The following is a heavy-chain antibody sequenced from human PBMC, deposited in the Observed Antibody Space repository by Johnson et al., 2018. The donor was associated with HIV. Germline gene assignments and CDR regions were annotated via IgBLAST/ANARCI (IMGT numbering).Heavy chain of an antibody. CDR1: GFTFSSYW. J-gene: IGHJ3*02. V-gene: IGHV3-15*01. CDR2: IKTKTDGGTT. D-gene: IGHD4-23*01. CDR3: TTDYHVVFGGFDI. Sequence: VQLVESGGGLVQPGGSLRLSCAASGFTFSSYWMSWVRQAPGKGLEWVGRIKTKTDGGTTDYAAPVKGRFTISRDDSKNTLYLQMNSLKTEDTAVYYCTTDYHVVFGGFDIWGQGTMVTVSS.